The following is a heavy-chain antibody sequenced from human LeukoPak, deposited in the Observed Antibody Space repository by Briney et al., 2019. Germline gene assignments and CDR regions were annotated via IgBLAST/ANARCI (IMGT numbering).Heavy chain of an antibody. CDR2: VYSSGST. CDR3: PGPQAVLKYSQP. D-gene: IGHD2-21*01. V-gene: IGHV4-39*07. CDR1: GGSISSSDHY. Sequence: SETLSLTCTVSGGSISSSDHYWDWLRQPPGKGLEWIATVYSSGSTYYNQSLQSRVAISLDTPKNQFSLRLSSVTAADTAVYYGPGPQAVLKYSQPWGQGTWVT. J-gene: IGHJ1*01.